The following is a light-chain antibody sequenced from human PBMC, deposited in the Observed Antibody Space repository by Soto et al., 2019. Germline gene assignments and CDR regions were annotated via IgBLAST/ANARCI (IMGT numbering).Light chain of an antibody. J-gene: IGKJ1*01. CDR2: AAS. Sequence: DIQMTQSPSSLSASVGDRVTITCRASESISNYLNWYQQKPGKAPKLLIFAASSLQFEVPSRFSGSGSGTDFTLTISSLQPEDYATYYCQQSYSTPQTFGQGTRVEIK. V-gene: IGKV1-39*01. CDR1: ESISNY. CDR3: QQSYSTPQT.